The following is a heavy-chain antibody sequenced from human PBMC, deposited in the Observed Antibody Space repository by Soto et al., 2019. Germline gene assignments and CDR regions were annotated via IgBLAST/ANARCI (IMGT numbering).Heavy chain of an antibody. V-gene: IGHV4-59*08. D-gene: IGHD6-19*01. CDR3: ARDRGGITVAANPLGEWFDP. J-gene: IGHJ5*02. Sequence: PSETLSLTCPVSGVSIANFFWSWIRQPPGKGLEWIGYMSQGGTTTYNPSLKGRATISVDTSKNQLSLKLTSVTAADTAMYYCARDRGGITVAANPLGEWFDPWGPGTLVTVSS. CDR1: GVSIANFF. CDR2: MSQGGTT.